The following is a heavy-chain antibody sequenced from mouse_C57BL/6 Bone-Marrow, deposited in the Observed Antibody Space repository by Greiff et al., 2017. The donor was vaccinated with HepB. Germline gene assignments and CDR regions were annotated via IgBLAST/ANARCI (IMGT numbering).Heavy chain of an antibody. D-gene: IGHD2-5*01. J-gene: IGHJ3*01. CDR3: ARSNLGWFAY. V-gene: IGHV5-17*01. CDR2: ISSGSSTI. Sequence: EVKLMESGGGLVKPGGSLKLSCAASGFTFSDYGMHWVRQAPEKGLEWVAYISSGSSTIYYADTVKGRFTISRDNAKNTLFLQMTSLRSEDTAMYYCARSNLGWFAYWGQGTLVTVSA. CDR1: GFTFSDYG.